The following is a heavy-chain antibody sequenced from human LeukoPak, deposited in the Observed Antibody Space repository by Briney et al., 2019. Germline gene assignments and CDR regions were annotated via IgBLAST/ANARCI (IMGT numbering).Heavy chain of an antibody. J-gene: IGHJ6*02. V-gene: IGHV4-59*01. D-gene: IGHD1-26*01. CDR1: DGSINSYY. CDR3: ARGRSNYYGMDV. Sequence: PSETLSLTCSVSDGSINSYYWNWIRRPPGKGLEWIGYIYYNGNTNYSPSLKSRVTMSVDTSKNLFSLKVSSVTAADTAVYYCARGRSNYYGMDVWGQGTTVTVS. CDR2: IYYNGNT.